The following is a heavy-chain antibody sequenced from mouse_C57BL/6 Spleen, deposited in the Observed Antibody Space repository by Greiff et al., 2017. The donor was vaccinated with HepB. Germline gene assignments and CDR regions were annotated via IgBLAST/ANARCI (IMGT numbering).Heavy chain of an antibody. CDR1: GFTFSSYG. Sequence: EVKLVESGGDLVKPGGSLKLSCAASGFTFSSYGMSWVRQTPDKRLEWVATISSGGSYTYYQDSVKGRFTISRDNAKNTMYLQMSSLKSEDTAMYYCAILGSRGYFDDWGQGTTLTVSA. V-gene: IGHV5-6*01. CDR3: AILGSRGYFDD. D-gene: IGHD6-1*01. CDR2: ISSGGSYT. J-gene: IGHJ2*01.